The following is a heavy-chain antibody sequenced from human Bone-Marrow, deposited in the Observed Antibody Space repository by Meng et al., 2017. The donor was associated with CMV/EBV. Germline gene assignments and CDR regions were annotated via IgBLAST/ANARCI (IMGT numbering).Heavy chain of an antibody. CDR3: VTYQYDSGWTEDS. CDR2: IIPILGLS. D-gene: IGHD3-16*01. V-gene: IGHV1-69*10. J-gene: IGHJ4*02. Sequence: SSVKVSCKASGCTFSSYEIRWVRQAPGQGLEWMGGIIPILGLSTYAQRFQGRVTITADKSTGTGYMEVPSLRFDDTAVYYCVTYQYDSGWTEDSWGQGTLVTVSS. CDR1: GCTFSSYE.